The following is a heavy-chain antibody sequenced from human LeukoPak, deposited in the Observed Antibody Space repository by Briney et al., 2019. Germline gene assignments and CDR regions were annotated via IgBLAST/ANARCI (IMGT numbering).Heavy chain of an antibody. CDR2: ISYDGSNK. CDR3: ARAPYYYDSSGYYDY. J-gene: IGHJ4*02. D-gene: IGHD3-22*01. CDR1: GFTFSSYA. Sequence: EGSLRLSCAASGFTFSSYAMHWVRQAPGKGLEWVAVISYDGSNKYYADSVKGRFTISRDNSKNTLYLQMNSLRAEDTAVYYCARAPYYYDSSGYYDYWGQGTLVTVSS. V-gene: IGHV3-30-3*01.